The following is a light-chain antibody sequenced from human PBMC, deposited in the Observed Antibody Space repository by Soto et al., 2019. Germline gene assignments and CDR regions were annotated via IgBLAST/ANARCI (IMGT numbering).Light chain of an antibody. J-gene: IGKJ3*01. CDR2: DAS. Sequence: EIVLTQSPATLSLSPGERATLSCRASQSVGSYLAWYQQKPGQAPRLLIYDASNRATGIPARFSGSGSGTDFTLTISSLEPDDFAVYYCQHRSNWPPDFGPGTKVDFK. CDR3: QHRSNWPPD. V-gene: IGKV3-11*01. CDR1: QSVGSY.